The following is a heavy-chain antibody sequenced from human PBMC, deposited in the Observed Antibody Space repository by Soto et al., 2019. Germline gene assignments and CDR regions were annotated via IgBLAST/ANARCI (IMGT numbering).Heavy chain of an antibody. CDR1: GFTFSLYA. D-gene: IGHD3-22*01. Sequence: GGSLRLSCTASGFTFSLYAMSWVRQAPGKGLEWVSVISGSGGSTYYADSVKGRFTISRDNSKNTLFLEMNSLRAEDTAVYYCAREGSSSGPDYEYWGQGTLVTVSS. J-gene: IGHJ4*02. V-gene: IGHV3-23*01. CDR3: AREGSSSGPDYEY. CDR2: ISGSGGST.